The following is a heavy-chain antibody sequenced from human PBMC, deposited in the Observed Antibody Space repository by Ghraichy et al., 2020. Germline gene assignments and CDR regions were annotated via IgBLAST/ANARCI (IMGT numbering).Heavy chain of an antibody. Sequence: GGSLRLSCAASGFTFSTYGMHWVRQAPGKGLEWVAAISYDREDKYYVDSVRGRFTISRDNSKNTLYLQMHSLNTEDTAVNYCAKAGYCSGGICHNWIDPWGQGTLVIVSS. D-gene: IGHD2-15*01. J-gene: IGHJ5*02. V-gene: IGHV3-30*18. CDR2: ISYDREDK. CDR1: GFTFSTYG. CDR3: AKAGYCSGGICHNWIDP.